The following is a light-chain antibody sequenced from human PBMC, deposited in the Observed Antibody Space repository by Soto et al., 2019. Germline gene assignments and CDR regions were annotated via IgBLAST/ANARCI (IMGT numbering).Light chain of an antibody. J-gene: IGKJ2*01. CDR1: QSVSSY. Sequence: EIVLTQSPATLSLSPGERATLSCRASQSVSSYLAWYQQKPGQAPRLLIYDASNRATCIPARFSGSGSGTDFPLPISSLEPEDFAVYYCQQRSNWPPYTFGQGTKLEIK. CDR2: DAS. V-gene: IGKV3-11*01. CDR3: QQRSNWPPYT.